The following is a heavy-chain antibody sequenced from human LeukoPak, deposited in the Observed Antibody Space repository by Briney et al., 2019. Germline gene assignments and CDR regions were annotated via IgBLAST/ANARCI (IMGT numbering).Heavy chain of an antibody. J-gene: IGHJ4*02. Sequence: GGSLRLSCAASGFTFSIYAMSWVRHAPGKGLEWVSALSANGINTYYRGSVKGRFTISRDNAKNTQYLQMNSLRAEDTAVYYCTRDRGDGYIYFDYWGQGTLVTVSS. CDR1: GFTFSIYA. D-gene: IGHD5-24*01. CDR2: LSANGINT. CDR3: TRDRGDGYIYFDY. V-gene: IGHV3-23*01.